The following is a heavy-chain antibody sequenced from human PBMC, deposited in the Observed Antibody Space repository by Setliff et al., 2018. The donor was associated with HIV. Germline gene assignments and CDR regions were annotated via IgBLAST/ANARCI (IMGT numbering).Heavy chain of an antibody. D-gene: IGHD2-15*01. Sequence: GGSLRLSCAASGFTFSSSAMSWVRQAPGKGLEWVSAISGSGGSTYYADSVKGRFTISRDNSENTVYLQMNSLRAEDTSVYYCAKTLPTLYPPHDYYFAMDVWGQGTTVTVSS. CDR1: GFTFSSSA. J-gene: IGHJ6*02. CDR3: AKTLPTLYPPHDYYFAMDV. V-gene: IGHV3-23*01. CDR2: ISGSGGST.